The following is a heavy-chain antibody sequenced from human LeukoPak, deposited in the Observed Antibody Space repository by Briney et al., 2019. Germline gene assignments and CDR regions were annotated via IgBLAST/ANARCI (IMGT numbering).Heavy chain of an antibody. D-gene: IGHD3-10*01. Sequence: SETLSLTCAVYGGSFSAYYWSWIRRPPGKGLEWIAEINHSGNINYNPSPESRVTLSVDTSKHQFSLRLRSVTAADTAVYFCARMVRERHSFDIWGQGTGVTVSS. CDR3: ARMVRERHSFDI. V-gene: IGHV4-34*01. CDR1: GGSFSAYY. J-gene: IGHJ3*02. CDR2: INHSGNI.